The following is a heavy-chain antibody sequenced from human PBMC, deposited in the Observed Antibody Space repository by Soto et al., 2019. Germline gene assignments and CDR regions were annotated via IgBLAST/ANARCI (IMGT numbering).Heavy chain of an antibody. D-gene: IGHD2-15*01. CDR3: ARDHCSGGSCYSGFWFEP. CDR2: IYYSGST. Sequence: SETLSLTCTVSGGSISSGGYYWSWIRQHPGKGLEWIGYIYYSGSTYYNPSLKSRVTISVDTSKNQFSLKLGSVTAADTAVYYCARDHCSGGSCYSGFWFEPWGQGTLVTVSS. V-gene: IGHV4-31*03. CDR1: GGSISSGGYY. J-gene: IGHJ5*02.